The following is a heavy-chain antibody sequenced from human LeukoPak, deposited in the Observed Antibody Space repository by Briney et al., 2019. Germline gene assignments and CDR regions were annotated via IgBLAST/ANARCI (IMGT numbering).Heavy chain of an antibody. CDR3: AGGRNLQY. D-gene: IGHD2/OR15-2a*01. CDR2: ISYDGSNK. J-gene: IGHJ4*02. CDR1: GFTFSSYG. V-gene: IGHV3-30*03. Sequence: GGSLRLSCAASGFTFSSYGMHWVRQAPGKGLEWVAVISYDGSNKYYADSVKGRFTISRDNSKNTLYLQMNSLRAEDTAVYYCAGGRNLQYWGQGTLVTVSS.